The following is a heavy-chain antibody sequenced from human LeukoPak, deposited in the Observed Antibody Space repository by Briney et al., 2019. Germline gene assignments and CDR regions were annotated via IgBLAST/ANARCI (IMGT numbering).Heavy chain of an antibody. Sequence: GGSLRLSCAASGFTFSSYAMSWVRQAPGKGLEWVSGISGSGGSTYYADSVKGRFTISRDNSKNTLYLQMNNLRAEDTAIYYCAKDPFVRYYDTDGYPIDYWGQGTLVTVSS. J-gene: IGHJ4*02. CDR2: ISGSGGST. V-gene: IGHV3-23*01. D-gene: IGHD3-22*01. CDR3: AKDPFVRYYDTDGYPIDY. CDR1: GFTFSSYA.